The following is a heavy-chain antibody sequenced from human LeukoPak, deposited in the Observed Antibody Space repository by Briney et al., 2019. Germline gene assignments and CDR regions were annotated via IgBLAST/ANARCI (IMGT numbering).Heavy chain of an antibody. CDR1: GGSISSYY. J-gene: IGHJ5*02. CDR2: IYYSGST. CDR3: ARVLRYFDWLLSGTNWFDP. V-gene: IGHV4-59*12. Sequence: PSETLSLTCTVSGGSISSYYWSWIRQPPGKGLEWIGYIYYSGSTNYNPSLKSRVTISVDTSKNQFSLKLSSVTAADTAVYYCARVLRYFDWLLSGTNWFDPWGQGTLVTVSS. D-gene: IGHD3-9*01.